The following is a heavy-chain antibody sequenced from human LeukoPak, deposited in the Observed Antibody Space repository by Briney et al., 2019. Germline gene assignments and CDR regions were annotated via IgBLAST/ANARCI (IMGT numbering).Heavy chain of an antibody. V-gene: IGHV4-34*01. CDR1: GGSFGGYY. CDR3: ARYEGASDY. CDR2: INHSGST. Sequence: SETLSLTCAVYGGSFGGYYWSWIRQPPGKGLEWIGEINHSGSTNYNPSLKSRVTISVDTSKNQFSLKLSSVTAADTAVYYCARYEGASDYWGQGTLVIDSS. D-gene: IGHD1-26*01. J-gene: IGHJ4*02.